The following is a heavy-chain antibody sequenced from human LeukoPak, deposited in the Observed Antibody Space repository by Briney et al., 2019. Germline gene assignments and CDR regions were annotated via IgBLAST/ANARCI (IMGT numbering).Heavy chain of an antibody. CDR3: ARDGWRYCGSTSCYSFDY. D-gene: IGHD2-2*01. V-gene: IGHV3-33*01. CDR2: IWYDGSNK. Sequence: PGGSLRLSCAASGFTFSSYGMHWVRQAPGKGLEWVAVIWYDGSNKYYADSVKGRFTISRDNSKNTLYLQMNSLRAEDTAVYYCARDGWRYCGSTSCYSFDYWGQGTLVTVSS. CDR1: GFTFSSYG. J-gene: IGHJ4*02.